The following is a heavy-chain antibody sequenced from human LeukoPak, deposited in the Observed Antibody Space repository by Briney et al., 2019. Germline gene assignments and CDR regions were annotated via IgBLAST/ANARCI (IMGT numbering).Heavy chain of an antibody. V-gene: IGHV4-34*01. CDR3: ASDVLIGSVVVAARAFDI. Sequence: PSETLSLTCAVYGWSFSGYYWSWIRQPPGKGLEWIGEINHSGSTNYNPSLKSRVTISLDTSKNQFSLKLSSVTAADTAVYYCASDVLIGSVVVAARAFDIWGQGTMVTVSS. D-gene: IGHD2-15*01. J-gene: IGHJ3*02. CDR1: GWSFSGYY. CDR2: INHSGST.